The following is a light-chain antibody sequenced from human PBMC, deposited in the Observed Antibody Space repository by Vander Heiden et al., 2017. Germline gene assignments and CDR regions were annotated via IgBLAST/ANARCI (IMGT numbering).Light chain of an antibody. V-gene: IGLV1-44*01. CDR3: AAWDDSLNVVV. Sequence: QSVLTQPPSASGTPGQRVTSSCSGSSSNIGSNTVNWYQQLPGPAPKLLIYSNNQRPSGVPDRFSGSKSGTSASLAISGLQSEDEADYYCAAWDDSLNVVVFGGGTKLTVL. J-gene: IGLJ2*01. CDR2: SNN. CDR1: SSNIGSNT.